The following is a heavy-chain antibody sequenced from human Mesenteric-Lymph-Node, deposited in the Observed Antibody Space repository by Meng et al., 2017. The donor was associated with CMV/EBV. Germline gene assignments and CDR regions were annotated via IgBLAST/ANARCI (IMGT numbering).Heavy chain of an antibody. CDR1: GFTFSSYD. CDR2: IGTAGDT. J-gene: IGHJ6*02. V-gene: IGHV3-13*03. D-gene: IGHD3-3*01. CDR3: ARDSFWSGYYYGMDV. Sequence: GESLKISCAACGFTFSSYDMHWVRQATGKGLEWVSAIGTAGDTYYPGSVKGQFTISRDNVKNTLYLQMNSLRAEDTAVYYCARDSFWSGYYYGMDVWGQGTTVTVSS.